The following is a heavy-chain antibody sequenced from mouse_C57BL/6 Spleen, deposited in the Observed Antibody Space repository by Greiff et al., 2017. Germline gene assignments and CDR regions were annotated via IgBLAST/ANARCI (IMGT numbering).Heavy chain of an antibody. D-gene: IGHD1-2*01. CDR3: ARDRGTALRYYYAMDY. CDR2: ISDGGSYT. V-gene: IGHV5-4*01. CDR1: GFTFSSYA. J-gene: IGHJ4*01. Sequence: EVHLVESGGGLVKPGGSLKLSCAASGFTFSSYAMSWVRQTPEKRLEWVATISDGGSYTYYPDNVKGRFTISRDNAKNNLYLQMSHLKSEDTAMYYCARDRGTALRYYYAMDYWGQGTSVTVSS.